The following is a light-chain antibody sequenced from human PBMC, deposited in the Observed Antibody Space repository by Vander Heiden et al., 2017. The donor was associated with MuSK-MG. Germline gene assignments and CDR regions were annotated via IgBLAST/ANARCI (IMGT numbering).Light chain of an antibody. Sequence: SYELTQPPSVSVSPGQTARNTCSGDALPKQFAYWYQQKPGQAPVLLIYKDSERPAEIPERFSGSSSGTTVTLTISGVQAEDDADYYCQSADSSGPLFGSGTKDTVL. CDR2: KDS. J-gene: IGLJ1*01. CDR3: QSADSSGPL. CDR1: ALPKQF. V-gene: IGLV3-25*03.